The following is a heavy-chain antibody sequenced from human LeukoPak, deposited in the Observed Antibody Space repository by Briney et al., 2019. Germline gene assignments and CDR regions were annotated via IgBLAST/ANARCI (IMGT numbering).Heavy chain of an antibody. CDR3: ATGPPNVAFDI. CDR2: FDPEDGET. V-gene: IGHV1-24*01. CDR1: GFSLRDSS. Sequence: GASVKVSCKISGFSLRDSSMHWVRQGPGKGLEWMGGFDPEDGETIYAQKFQGRVTMTEDTSTDTAYMELSSLRSEDTAVYYCATGPPNVAFDIWGQGTMVTVSS. J-gene: IGHJ3*02.